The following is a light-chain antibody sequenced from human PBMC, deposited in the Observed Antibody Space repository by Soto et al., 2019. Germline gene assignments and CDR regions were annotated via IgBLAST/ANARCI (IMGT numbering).Light chain of an antibody. CDR3: CSYAGLYTWV. V-gene: IGLV2-11*01. CDR2: DVS. Sequence: QSALTQPRSVSGSPGQSVTISCTGTSSDVGGYNYVSWYQQHPGKAPKLMIYDVSKRPSGVPDRFSGSKSGNTASLTISGLQAEDAADYYCCSYAGLYTWVFGGGTKVTVL. CDR1: SSDVGGYNY. J-gene: IGLJ3*02.